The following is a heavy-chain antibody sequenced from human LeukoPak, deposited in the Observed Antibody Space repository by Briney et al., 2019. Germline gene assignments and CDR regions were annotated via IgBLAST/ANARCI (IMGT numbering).Heavy chain of an antibody. D-gene: IGHD3-22*01. CDR1: GDSVSSSSYY. V-gene: IGHV4-39*01. Sequence: PSETLSLTCSVSGDSVSSSSYYWAWIRQPPGKGLEWIGSISYSGSIYYNPSLKGRVTISVATSKNQFSLKLSSVTAADTAMYYCARHYGDDSSGYSFDYWGQGTLLSVSS. CDR2: ISYSGSI. CDR3: ARHYGDDSSGYSFDY. J-gene: IGHJ4*02.